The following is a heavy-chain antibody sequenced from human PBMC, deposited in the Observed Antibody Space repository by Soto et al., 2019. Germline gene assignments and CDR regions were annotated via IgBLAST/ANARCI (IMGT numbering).Heavy chain of an antibody. D-gene: IGHD2-2*01. CDR1: GGTFRSYA. CDR3: ARDILEVPAAVGVSMDV. Sequence: SLKVSCKASGGTFRSYAISWVRQAPGQGLEWMGGIIPIFGTANYAQKFQGRVTITADKSTSTAYMELSSLRSEDTAVYYCARDILEVPAAVGVSMDVWGQGTTVTVSS. V-gene: IGHV1-69*06. CDR2: IIPIFGTA. J-gene: IGHJ6*02.